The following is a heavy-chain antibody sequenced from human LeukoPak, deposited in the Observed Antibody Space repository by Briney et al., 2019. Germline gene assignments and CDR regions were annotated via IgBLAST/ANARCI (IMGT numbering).Heavy chain of an antibody. CDR3: ARHDTRGYSGYGVDY. CDR1: GASISSSSYY. D-gene: IGHD5-12*01. Sequence: SETLSLTCTVSGASISSSSYYWGWIRQPPGKGLEWIGSIYYSGTTYYNPSLKSRVTISVETSKNHFSLKLRSVTAADTAVYYCARHDTRGYSGYGVDYWAREPWSPSPQ. V-gene: IGHV4-39*01. CDR2: IYYSGTT. J-gene: IGHJ4*02.